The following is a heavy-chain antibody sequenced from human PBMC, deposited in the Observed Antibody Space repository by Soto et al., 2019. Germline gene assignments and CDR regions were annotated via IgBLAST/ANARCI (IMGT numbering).Heavy chain of an antibody. Sequence: EVQLLESGGGLVQPGGSLRLSCAASGFTFSSYAMSWVRQAPGKGLEWVSAISGSGGSTYYADSVKGRFTISRDNXXTTMYLQMNSLIAEDTAVYYCANLGDLGFLNWFDPWGQGTLVTVSS. CDR2: ISGSGGST. V-gene: IGHV3-23*01. CDR1: GFTFSSYA. J-gene: IGHJ5*02. D-gene: IGHD3-10*01. CDR3: ANLGDLGFLNWFDP.